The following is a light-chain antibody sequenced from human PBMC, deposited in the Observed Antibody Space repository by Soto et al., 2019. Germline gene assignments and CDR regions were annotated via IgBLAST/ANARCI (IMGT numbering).Light chain of an antibody. V-gene: IGKV1-5*03. CDR3: QQYNGYPHP. CDR2: KAS. J-gene: IGKJ2*01. CDR1: QSISTW. Sequence: DIQMTQSPSTLSASVGDRVTITCRASQSISTWLAWYQQKPGKAPKLLIYKASSLRNGVPSRFSGSGSGTEFTLTIYSLKPDDFASYYCQQYNGYPHPFGQGTKLEIK.